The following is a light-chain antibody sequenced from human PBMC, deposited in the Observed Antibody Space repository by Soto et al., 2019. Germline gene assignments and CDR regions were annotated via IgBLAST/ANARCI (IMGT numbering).Light chain of an antibody. CDR1: QSVSSSY. CDR3: HQYGSSPQT. V-gene: IGKV3-20*01. CDR2: GAS. J-gene: IGKJ1*01. Sequence: EIVLTQSPGTLSLSPGERATLSCRASQSVSSSYLAWYQQKPGQAPRLLIYGASSRATGIPDRFTGSGSGTDFTLTISRLEPEDFAVFYCHQYGSSPQTFGQGTMVDIK.